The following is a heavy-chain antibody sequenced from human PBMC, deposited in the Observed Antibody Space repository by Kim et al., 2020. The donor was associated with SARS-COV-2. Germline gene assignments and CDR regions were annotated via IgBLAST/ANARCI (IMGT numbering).Heavy chain of an antibody. Sequence: GGSLRLSCAASGFTFSSYSMNWVRQAPGKGLEWVSSISSSSSYIYYADSVKGRFTISRDNAKNSLYLQMNSLRAEDTAVYYCARDLEPGRWFGELFSSYYYYGMDVWGQGTTVTVSS. CDR2: ISSSSSYI. J-gene: IGHJ6*02. V-gene: IGHV3-21*01. CDR1: GFTFSSYS. D-gene: IGHD3-10*01. CDR3: ARDLEPGRWFGELFSSYYYYGMDV.